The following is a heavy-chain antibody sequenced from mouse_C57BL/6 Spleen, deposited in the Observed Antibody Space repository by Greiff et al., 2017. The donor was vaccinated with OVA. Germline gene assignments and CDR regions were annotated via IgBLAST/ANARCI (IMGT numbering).Heavy chain of an antibody. CDR3: ARDPGSSYAMCD. CDR1: GFSLTSYA. Sequence: VQLQESGPGLVAPSQSLSITCTVSGFSLTSYAISWVRQPPGKGLEWLGVIWTGGGTNYNSAPKSRLSISKDNSKSEVFLKMNSLQTEDTARYYCARDPGSSYAMCDWGQGTSVTVSS. CDR2: IWTGGGT. D-gene: IGHD1-1*01. V-gene: IGHV2-9-1*01. J-gene: IGHJ4*01.